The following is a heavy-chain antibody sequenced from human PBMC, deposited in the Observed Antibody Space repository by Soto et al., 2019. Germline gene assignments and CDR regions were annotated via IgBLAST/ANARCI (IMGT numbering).Heavy chain of an antibody. D-gene: IGHD3-22*01. CDR2: ISYDGSNK. Sequence: GGSLRLSCAASGFTFSSYAVHWVRQAPGKGLEWVAVISYDGSNKYYADSVKGRFTISRDNSKNKLYLQMNSLRAEDTAVYYCARDGYYYDSSGYQTGHMDVWGQGTTVTVSS. J-gene: IGHJ6*02. CDR1: GFTFSSYA. V-gene: IGHV3-30-3*01. CDR3: ARDGYYYDSSGYQTGHMDV.